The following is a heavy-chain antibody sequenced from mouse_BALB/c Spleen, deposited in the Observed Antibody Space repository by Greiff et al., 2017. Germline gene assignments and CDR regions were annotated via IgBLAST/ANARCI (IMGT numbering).Heavy chain of an antibody. Sequence: QVHVKQPGAELVKPGASVKLSCKASGYTFTSYWMHWVKQRPGQGLEWIGEINPSNGRTNYNEKFKSKATLTVDKSSSTAYMQLSSLTSEDSAVYYCARGREGGFDVWGAGTTVTVSS. V-gene: IGHV1S81*02. CDR3: ARGREGGFDV. CDR2: INPSNGRT. CDR1: GYTFTSYW. J-gene: IGHJ1*01.